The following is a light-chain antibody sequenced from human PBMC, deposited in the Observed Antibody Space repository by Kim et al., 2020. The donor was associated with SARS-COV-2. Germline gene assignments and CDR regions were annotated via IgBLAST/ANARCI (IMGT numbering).Light chain of an antibody. Sequence: NFMLTQSHSVSESPGKTVIISCTRSSGSIVSDFVQWLQQRPGSSPTTVIYEDHKRPSGVPDRFSGSVDSSSNSASLTISGLRTEDEADYYCQSYDDNIWVFGGGTQLTVL. J-gene: IGLJ3*02. CDR2: EDH. CDR1: SGSIVSDF. V-gene: IGLV6-57*01. CDR3: QSYDDNIWV.